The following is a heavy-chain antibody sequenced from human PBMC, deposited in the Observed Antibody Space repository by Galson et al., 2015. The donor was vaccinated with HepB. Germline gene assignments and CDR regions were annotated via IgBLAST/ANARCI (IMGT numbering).Heavy chain of an antibody. CDR1: GFTFSSFT. J-gene: IGHJ4*02. V-gene: IGHV3-48*02. CDR2: ISYGSTTI. CDR3: ARDHNWAFDY. Sequence: SLRLSCAASGFTFSSFTMNWVRQAPGKGLEWVSYISYGSTTIYYADSVKGRFTISRDNAKNSLYLQMNSLRDEDTAVYYCARDHNWAFDYWGQGTLVTVSS. D-gene: IGHD1-20*01.